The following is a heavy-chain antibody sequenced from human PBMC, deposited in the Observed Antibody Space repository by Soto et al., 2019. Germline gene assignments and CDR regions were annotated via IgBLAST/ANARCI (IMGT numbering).Heavy chain of an antibody. Sequence: SDTLSLTCTVSGGSINSGDYYWTWVRQPPGKGLEWIGYIYYDGNSQHNPSLKSRVTMPIDTSKNQFSLNLSSVTAADTAVYYCARDRRWLPRGPNNWLDLWGQGTQVTVSS. J-gene: IGHJ5*02. D-gene: IGHD5-12*01. CDR2: IYYDGNS. V-gene: IGHV4-30-4*02. CDR3: ARDRRWLPRGPNNWLDL. CDR1: GGSINSGDYY.